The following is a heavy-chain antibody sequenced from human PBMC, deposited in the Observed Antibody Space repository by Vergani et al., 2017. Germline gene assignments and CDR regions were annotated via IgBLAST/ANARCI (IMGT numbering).Heavy chain of an antibody. J-gene: IGHJ5*02. Sequence: QVQLVQSGAEVKKLGASVKVSCKASGYTFTSYYMHWVRQALGQGLEWMGIINPSGGSTSYAQKFQGRVTMTRDTSTSTVYMELSSLRSEDTAVYYCARDSRYCSSTSCYVGRDWFDPWGQGTLVTVSS. D-gene: IGHD2-2*01. CDR3: ARDSRYCSSTSCYVGRDWFDP. CDR2: INPSGGST. CDR1: GYTFTSYY. V-gene: IGHV1-46*01.